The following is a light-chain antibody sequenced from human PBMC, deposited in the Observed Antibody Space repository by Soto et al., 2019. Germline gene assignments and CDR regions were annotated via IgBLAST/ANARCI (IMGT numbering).Light chain of an antibody. J-gene: IGLJ7*01. CDR1: SSNIGSNY. Sequence: QSVLTQPPSASGTPGQRVTISCSGSSSNIGSNYVYWYQQLPGTAPKLLIYRNNQRPSGVPDRFSGSTSGTSASLAISGLRSEDEADYYCAAWDDSLSGSAVFGGGTQLTVL. CDR3: AAWDDSLSGSAV. V-gene: IGLV1-47*01. CDR2: RNN.